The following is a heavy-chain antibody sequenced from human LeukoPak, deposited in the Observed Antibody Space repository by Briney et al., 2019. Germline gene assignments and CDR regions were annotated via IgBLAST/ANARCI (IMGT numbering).Heavy chain of an antibody. J-gene: IGHJ4*02. CDR2: IIPMSGTT. CDR1: AGNFRNYA. D-gene: IGHD1-26*01. CDR3: ARALFSGTYSPCDY. V-gene: IGHV1-69*05. Sequence: ASVKVSCKASAGNFRNYAITWVRQAPGQGLEWMGGIIPMSGTTKFAQKFQGRVTITTDESTRTAYLELSSLRSEDTAMYYCARALFSGTYSPCDYWGQGTQVIVSS.